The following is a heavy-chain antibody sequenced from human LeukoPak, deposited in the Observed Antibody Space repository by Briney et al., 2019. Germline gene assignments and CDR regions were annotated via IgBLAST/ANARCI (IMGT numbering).Heavy chain of an antibody. CDR3: ARPAAVRGAPWYYGMDV. Sequence: SVKVSCKASGGTFSSYAISWVRQAPGQGLEWMGGIIPIFGTANYAQKFQGRVTITADESTSTAYMELSSLRSEDTAVYYCARPAAVRGAPWYYGMDVWGQGTTVTVSS. J-gene: IGHJ6*02. D-gene: IGHD3-10*01. CDR2: IIPIFGTA. V-gene: IGHV1-69*13. CDR1: GGTFSSYA.